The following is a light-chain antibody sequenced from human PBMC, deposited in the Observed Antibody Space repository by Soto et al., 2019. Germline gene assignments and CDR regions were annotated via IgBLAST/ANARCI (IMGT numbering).Light chain of an antibody. CDR1: QDISNY. CDR2: DAS. CDR3: PQYDNLPIT. J-gene: IGKJ5*01. Sequence: DIQMTQSPSSLSASVGDRVSITCQASQDISNYLNWYQQKPGKAPKLLIYDASNLETVVPSRFSGSGSGTDFTVTISSLKTQDITSYYCPQYDNLPITFGLGTRLEIK. V-gene: IGKV1-33*01.